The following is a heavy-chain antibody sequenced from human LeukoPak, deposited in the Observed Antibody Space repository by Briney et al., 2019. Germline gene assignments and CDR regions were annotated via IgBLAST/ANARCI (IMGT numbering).Heavy chain of an antibody. CDR2: INPNSGGT. CDR3: AREHSSSSGKVFDY. CDR1: GYTFTGYY. V-gene: IGHV1-2*02. Sequence: ASVKVSCKASGYTFTGYYIHWVRQAPGQGLEWMGWINPNSGGTNYAQNFQGRVTMTRDTSISTAYMELSRLRSDDTAMYYCAREHSSSSGKVFDYWGQGTLVTVPS. D-gene: IGHD6-6*01. J-gene: IGHJ4*02.